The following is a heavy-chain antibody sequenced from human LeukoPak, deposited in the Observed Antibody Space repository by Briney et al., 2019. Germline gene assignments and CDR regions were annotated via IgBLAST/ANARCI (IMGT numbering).Heavy chain of an antibody. D-gene: IGHD3-22*01. V-gene: IGHV3-21*01. CDR1: GFTSSSYS. CDR3: AKALGSYYYDTIEY. J-gene: IGHJ4*02. CDR2: ISNSGNYI. Sequence: PGGSLRLSCAASGFTSSSYSMNWVRQAPGKGLEWVSSISNSGNYIYYADSLKGRFTISRDNAKNSVYLQMSSLTAEDTAVYYCAKALGSYYYDTIEYWGQGTLVTVSS.